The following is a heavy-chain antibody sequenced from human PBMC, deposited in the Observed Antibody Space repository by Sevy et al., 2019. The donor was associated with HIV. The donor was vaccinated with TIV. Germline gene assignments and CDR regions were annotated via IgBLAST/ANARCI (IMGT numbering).Heavy chain of an antibody. V-gene: IGHV1-8*03. D-gene: IGHD2-15*01. Sequence: ASVKVSCKASGYTFTSYDINWVRQATGQGLEWMGWMNPNSGNTGYSQKFQGRVTITRNTSISTAYMELSSLRSEDTAVYYCARVGCSGGSCYFDYWGQGTLVTVSS. CDR1: GYTFTSYD. CDR2: MNPNSGNT. CDR3: ARVGCSGGSCYFDY. J-gene: IGHJ4*02.